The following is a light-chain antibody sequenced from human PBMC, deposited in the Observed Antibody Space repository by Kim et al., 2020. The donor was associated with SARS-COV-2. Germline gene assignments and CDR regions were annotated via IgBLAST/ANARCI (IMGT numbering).Light chain of an antibody. CDR2: GAS. CDR3: QQYGNSPPYT. CDR1: QSISSTY. J-gene: IGKJ2*01. V-gene: IGKV3-20*01. Sequence: EIVLTQSPGTLSLSPGERATLSCRASQSISSTYLAWYQQKPGQAPRLLIYGASSRVTGIPDRFSGSGSGTDFTLTISRLEPEDFAVYYCQQYGNSPPYTFGQGTKLEI.